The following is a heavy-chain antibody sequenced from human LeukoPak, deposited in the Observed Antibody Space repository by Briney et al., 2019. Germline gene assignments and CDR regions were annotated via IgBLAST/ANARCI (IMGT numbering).Heavy chain of an antibody. CDR3: ARVSADCYDSSGYYFFDY. D-gene: IGHD3-22*01. CDR1: GGSISSYY. Sequence: PSETLSLTCTVSGGSISSYYWSWIRQPPGKGLEWIGYIYYSGSTNYNPSLKSRVTISVDTSKNQFSLKLSSVTAADTAVYYCARVSADCYDSSGYYFFDYWGQGTLVTVSS. CDR2: IYYSGST. J-gene: IGHJ4*02. V-gene: IGHV4-59*01.